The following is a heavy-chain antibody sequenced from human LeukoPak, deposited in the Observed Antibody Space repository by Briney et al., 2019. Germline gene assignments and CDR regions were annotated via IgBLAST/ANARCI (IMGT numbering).Heavy chain of an antibody. Sequence: ASVKVSCKASGYTFTAYYLHWVRQAPGQGLEWMGWISPSSGGTNYAQKFQGRVTMTRDTSITSAYIELSRLRSDDTAMYYCARDSGGGLDYWGQGTLVTVSS. CDR2: ISPSSGGT. CDR3: ARDSGGGLDY. CDR1: GYTFTAYY. J-gene: IGHJ4*02. V-gene: IGHV1-2*02. D-gene: IGHD2-15*01.